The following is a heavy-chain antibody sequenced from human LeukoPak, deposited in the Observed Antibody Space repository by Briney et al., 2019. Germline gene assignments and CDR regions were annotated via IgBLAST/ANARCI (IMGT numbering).Heavy chain of an antibody. D-gene: IGHD6-13*01. J-gene: IGHJ4*02. CDR1: GFTFDDYA. CDR3: AKDIAAAGKSGFDY. V-gene: IGHV3-9*01. CDR2: ISWNSGSI. Sequence: PGGSLRLSCAASGFTFDDYAMHWVRQAQGKGLEWVSGISWNSGSIGYADSVKGRFTISRDNAKNSLYLQMNSLRAEDTALYYCAKDIAAAGKSGFDYWGQGTLVTVSS.